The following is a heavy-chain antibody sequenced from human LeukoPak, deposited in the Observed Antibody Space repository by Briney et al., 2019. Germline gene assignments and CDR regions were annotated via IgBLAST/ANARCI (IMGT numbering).Heavy chain of an antibody. V-gene: IGHV3-23*01. D-gene: IGHD2-2*01. CDR3: AKDRSIVVVPAATPNWFGP. CDR2: ISGSGGST. Sequence: GGSLRLSCAASGFTFSSYAMSWVRQAPGEGLEWVSAISGSGGSTYYADSVKGRFTISRDNSKNTLYLQMNSLRAEDTAVYYCAKDRSIVVVPAATPNWFGPWGQGTLVTVSS. J-gene: IGHJ5*02. CDR1: GFTFSSYA.